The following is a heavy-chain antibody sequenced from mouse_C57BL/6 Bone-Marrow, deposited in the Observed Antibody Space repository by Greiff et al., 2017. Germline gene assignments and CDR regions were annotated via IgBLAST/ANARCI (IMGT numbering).Heavy chain of an antibody. CDR3: VRHRGFDV. Sequence: EVQLVESGGGLVQPKGSLKLSCAASGFSFNTYAMNWVRQAPGKGLEWVARIRSKSNNYAKYYADSVKDRFTISRDDSESMLYLQMNNLKTEDTAMYYCVRHRGFDVWGTGTTVTVSS. CDR2: IRSKSNNYAK. J-gene: IGHJ1*03. V-gene: IGHV10-1*01. CDR1: GFSFNTYA.